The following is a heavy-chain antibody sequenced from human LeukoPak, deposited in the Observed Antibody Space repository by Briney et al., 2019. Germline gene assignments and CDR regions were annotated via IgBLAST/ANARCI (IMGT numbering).Heavy chain of an antibody. CDR1: GYTFTSYA. Sequence: ASVKASCKASGYTFTSYAMNWVRQAPGQGLEWMGWINTNTGNPTYAQGFTGRFVFSLDTSVSTAYLQISSLKAEDTAVYYCARDNTVGDIAWWFDPWGQGTLVTVSS. CDR2: INTNTGNP. V-gene: IGHV7-4-1*02. CDR3: ARDNTVGDIAWWFDP. D-gene: IGHD3-16*02. J-gene: IGHJ5*02.